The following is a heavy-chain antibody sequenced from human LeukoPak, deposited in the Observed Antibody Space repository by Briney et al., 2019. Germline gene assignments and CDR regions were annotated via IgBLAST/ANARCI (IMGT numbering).Heavy chain of an antibody. D-gene: IGHD1-26*01. CDR2: IKQDGSEK. CDR1: GFTFSSYW. Sequence: GGSLRLSCAASGFTFSSYWMSWVRQAPGEGLEWVANIKQDGSEKYYVDSVKGRFTISRDNAKNSLYLQMNSLRAEDTAVYYCARGIVGATKRNYYYGMDVWGQGTTVTVSS. V-gene: IGHV3-7*01. CDR3: ARGIVGATKRNYYYGMDV. J-gene: IGHJ6*02.